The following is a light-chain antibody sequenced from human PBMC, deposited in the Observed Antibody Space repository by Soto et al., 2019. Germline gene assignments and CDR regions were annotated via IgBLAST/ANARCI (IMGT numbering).Light chain of an antibody. CDR3: QQYNNWPRGT. CDR1: QSVSSN. V-gene: IGKV3-15*01. CDR2: GAS. J-gene: IGKJ1*01. Sequence: EIVMTQSPATLSVSPGERATLSCRASQSVSSNLAWYQQNPGQAPRLLIYGASTRATGIPARFSGSGSGTEFTLTISSLQSEDFAVYYCQQYNNWPRGTFGQGTKVEIQ.